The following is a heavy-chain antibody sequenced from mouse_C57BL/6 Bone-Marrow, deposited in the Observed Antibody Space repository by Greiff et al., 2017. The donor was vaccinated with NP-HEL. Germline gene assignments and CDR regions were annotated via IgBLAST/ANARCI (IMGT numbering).Heavy chain of an antibody. V-gene: IGHV1-61*01. D-gene: IGHD1-1*01. CDR1: GYTFTSYW. Sequence: VQLQQPGAELVRPGSSVKLSCKASGYTFTSYWMDWVKQRPGQGLEWIGNIYPSDSDTHYNQKFKDKATLTVDKSSSTAYMQLSSLTSEDSAVYNCARSSYYYGSSRDWFAYWGQGTLVTVSA. CDR3: ARSSYYYGSSRDWFAY. J-gene: IGHJ3*01. CDR2: IYPSDSDT.